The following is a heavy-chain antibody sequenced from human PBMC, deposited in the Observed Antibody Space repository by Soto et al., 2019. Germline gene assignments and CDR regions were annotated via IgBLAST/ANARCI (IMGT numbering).Heavy chain of an antibody. D-gene: IGHD2-15*01. CDR2: INPNSGGT. J-gene: IGHJ5*02. Sequence: ASVKVSCKASGYTFTGYYMHWVRQAPGQGLEWMGWINPNSGGTNYAQKFQGWVTMTRDTSISTAYMELSRLRSDDTAAYNCARGIAGYCSGGSCSGVNWFDPWGQGTLVTVSS. V-gene: IGHV1-2*04. CDR3: ARGIAGYCSGGSCSGVNWFDP. CDR1: GYTFTGYY.